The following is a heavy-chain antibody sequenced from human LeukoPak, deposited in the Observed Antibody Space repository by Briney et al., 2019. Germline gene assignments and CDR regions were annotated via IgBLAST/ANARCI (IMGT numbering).Heavy chain of an antibody. D-gene: IGHD3-22*01. CDR1: GFTFSSYA. J-gene: IGHJ4*02. CDR2: ISYDGSNK. V-gene: IGHV3-30-3*01. CDR3: ARDPRYYYDSSGYLDY. Sequence: PGGSLRLSCAASGFTFSSYAKHWVRQAPGKGLEWVAVISYDGSNKYYADSVKGRFTISRDNSKNTLYLQMNSLRAEDTAVYYCARDPRYYYDSSGYLDYWGQGTLVTVSS.